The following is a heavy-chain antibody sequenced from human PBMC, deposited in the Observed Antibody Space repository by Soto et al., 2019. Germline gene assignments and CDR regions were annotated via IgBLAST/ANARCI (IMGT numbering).Heavy chain of an antibody. Sequence: SETLSLTCTVSGGSISSSSYYWGWIRHPPGKGLEWIGSIYYSGSTYYNPSLKSRVTISVDTSKNQFSLKLSSVTAADTAVYYCARHDIVVVVAATINWFDPWGQGTLVTVSS. CDR3: ARHDIVVVVAATINWFDP. J-gene: IGHJ5*02. CDR2: IYYSGST. CDR1: GGSISSSSYY. V-gene: IGHV4-39*01. D-gene: IGHD2-15*01.